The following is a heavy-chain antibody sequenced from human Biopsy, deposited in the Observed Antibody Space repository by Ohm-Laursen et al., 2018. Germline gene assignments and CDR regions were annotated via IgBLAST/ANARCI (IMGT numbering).Heavy chain of an antibody. CDR3: AKGPAGVATIG. CDR1: GFTFCNHY. D-gene: IGHD5-24*01. Sequence: GSLRLSCTASGFTFCNHYMTWVRQAPGKGLEWVSFIYSGGNKRYDESVKGRFTIFQDSSKNTLYLQMNSLRVEDTAVYYCAKGPAGVATIGRGQGTLVTVSS. J-gene: IGHJ4*02. V-gene: IGHV3-66*01. CDR2: IYSGGNK.